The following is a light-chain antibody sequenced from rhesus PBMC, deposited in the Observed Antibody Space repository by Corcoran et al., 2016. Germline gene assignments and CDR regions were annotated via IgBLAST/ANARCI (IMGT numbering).Light chain of an antibody. CDR2: KAS. V-gene: IGKV1-74*01. J-gene: IGKJ4*01. Sequence: DIQMTQSPSSLSASVGDRVTVTCRASQGINKELSWYQQKPGKDPTLLIYKASSQQSGVPSRFSGSGSGTDYTFTLSRLQPEDIATYYCQHGYGIPLTFGGGTKV. CDR1: QGINKE. CDR3: QHGYGIPLT.